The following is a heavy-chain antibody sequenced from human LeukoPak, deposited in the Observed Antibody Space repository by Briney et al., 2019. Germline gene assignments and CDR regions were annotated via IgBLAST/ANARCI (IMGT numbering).Heavy chain of an antibody. CDR3: AKDGRYFDWPSYFDY. V-gene: IGHV3-23*01. J-gene: IGHJ4*02. Sequence: GGSLRLSCAASGFTFSSYAMSWVRQAPGKGLEWVSAISGSGGSTYYADSVKGQFTISRDNSKNTLYLQMNSLRAEDTAVYYCAKDGRYFDWPSYFDYWGQGTLVTVSS. D-gene: IGHD3-9*01. CDR1: GFTFSSYA. CDR2: ISGSGGST.